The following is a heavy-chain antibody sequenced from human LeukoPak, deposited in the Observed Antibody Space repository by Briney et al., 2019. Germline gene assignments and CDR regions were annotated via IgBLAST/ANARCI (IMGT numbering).Heavy chain of an antibody. J-gene: IGHJ4*02. V-gene: IGHV1-46*01. Sequence: ASVKVSCKASGYTLTNHYMHWVRQAPGQGLEWMGQINPSGGSTTYAQKFQGRVTMTRDTSTSTVYMELSSLEPEDTAVYYCARYYYGSGNYRKFDYWGQGTLVTDSS. CDR3: ARYYYGSGNYRKFDY. CDR1: GYTLTNHY. CDR2: INPSGGST. D-gene: IGHD3-10*01.